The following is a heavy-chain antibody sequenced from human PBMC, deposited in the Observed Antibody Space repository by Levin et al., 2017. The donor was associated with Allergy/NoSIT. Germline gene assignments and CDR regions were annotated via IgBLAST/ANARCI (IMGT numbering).Heavy chain of an antibody. V-gene: IGHV4-59*08. CDR2: IHYTGYT. J-gene: IGHJ5*02. Sequence: SSETLSLTCTVSGGSISSYYWSLIRQSPGKRPEWIGYIHYTGYTNYSPSLKSRVTISLDTSKNQFSLKLTSVTAADTAVYSCARSAHVTVIPAAIFAFDPWGQGILVTVSS. D-gene: IGHD2-2*01. CDR3: ARSAHVTVIPAAIFAFDP. CDR1: GGSISSYY.